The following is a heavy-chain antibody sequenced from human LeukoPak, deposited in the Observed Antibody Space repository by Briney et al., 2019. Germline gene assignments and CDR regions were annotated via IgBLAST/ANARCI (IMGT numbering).Heavy chain of an antibody. CDR1: GFTFSSYG. Sequence: GGSLRLSCAASGFTFSSYGMHWVRQAPAKGMEWVAVISYDGSNKYYADSVKGRFTISRDNSKNTLYLQMNSLRAEDTAVYYCAKDLESLRYFDWLPDYWGQGTLVTVSS. CDR3: AKDLESLRYFDWLPDY. V-gene: IGHV3-30*18. J-gene: IGHJ4*02. D-gene: IGHD3-9*01. CDR2: ISYDGSNK.